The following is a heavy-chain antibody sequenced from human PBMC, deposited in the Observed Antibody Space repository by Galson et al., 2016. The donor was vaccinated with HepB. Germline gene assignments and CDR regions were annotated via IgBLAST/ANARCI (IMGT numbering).Heavy chain of an antibody. CDR2: IKQDGSAK. CDR3: SRLGDNSGYIDY. V-gene: IGHV3-7*03. CDR1: GFTLSNHW. J-gene: IGHJ4*02. Sequence: SLRLSCAASGFTLSNHWMTWVRQAPGQGLEWVANIKQDGSAKFYVDSVKGRFAVSRDNAENPLFRQMISLRAEDTAVYYCSRLGDNSGYIDYWGQGILVTVSS. D-gene: IGHD3-22*01.